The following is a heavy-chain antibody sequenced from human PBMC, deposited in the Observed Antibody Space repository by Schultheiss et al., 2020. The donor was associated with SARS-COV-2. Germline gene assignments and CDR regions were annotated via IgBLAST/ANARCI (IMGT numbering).Heavy chain of an antibody. CDR1: GFTFSSYA. D-gene: IGHD6-13*01. V-gene: IGHV3-15*01. J-gene: IGHJ4*02. CDR3: TTDITGIAAAGRGY. Sequence: GESLKISCAASGFTFSSYAMHWVRQAPGKGLEWVGRIKSKTDGGTTDYAAPVKGRFTISRDDSKNTLYLQMNSLKTEDTAVYYCTTDITGIAAAGRGYWGQGTLVTVSS. CDR2: IKSKTDGGTT.